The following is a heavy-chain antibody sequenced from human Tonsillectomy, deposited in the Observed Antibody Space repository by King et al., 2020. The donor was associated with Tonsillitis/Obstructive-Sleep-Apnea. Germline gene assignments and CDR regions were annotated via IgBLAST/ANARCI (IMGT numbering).Heavy chain of an antibody. CDR3: AIGAVLWSGYSLDY. CDR2: IYYIGSS. CDR1: GGSISSYY. J-gene: IGHJ4*02. Sequence: QLQESGPGLVKPSETLSLTCTVSGGSISSYYWTWIRQPPGKGLEWIGNIYYIGSSNYNPSLKSRVTISVDTAKNQFYLKLTSVTAADTAVYYCAIGAVLWSGYSLDYWGQGTLVTVSS. D-gene: IGHD3-3*01. V-gene: IGHV4-59*01.